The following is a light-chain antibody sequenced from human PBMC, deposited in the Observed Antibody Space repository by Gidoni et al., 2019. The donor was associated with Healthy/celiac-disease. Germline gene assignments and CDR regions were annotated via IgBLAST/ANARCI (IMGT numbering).Light chain of an antibody. CDR2: DAS. CDR3: QQRSNWAALT. CDR1: QSVSSY. J-gene: IGKJ4*01. Sequence: EIVLTQSPATLSLSPGERATLSCRASQSVSSYLAWYQQKPGQPPRLLIYDASNSATGIPARFSGSGSGTDFTLTISSLEPEDFAVYYCQQRSNWAALTFGGXTKVEIK. V-gene: IGKV3-11*01.